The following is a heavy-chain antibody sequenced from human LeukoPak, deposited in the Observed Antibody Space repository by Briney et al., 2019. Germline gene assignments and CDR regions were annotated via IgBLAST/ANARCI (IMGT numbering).Heavy chain of an antibody. CDR1: GYTFTGYY. D-gene: IGHD3-16*01. CDR3: ARVWGTTREVDY. V-gene: IGHV1-2*02. Sequence: ASVKVSCKASGYTFTGYYMHWVRQAPGQGLEWMGWINPNSGGTNYAQKFQGRVTMTWDTSISTAYMELSRLRSDDTAVYYCARVWGTTREVDYWGQGTLVTVSS. CDR2: INPNSGGT. J-gene: IGHJ4*02.